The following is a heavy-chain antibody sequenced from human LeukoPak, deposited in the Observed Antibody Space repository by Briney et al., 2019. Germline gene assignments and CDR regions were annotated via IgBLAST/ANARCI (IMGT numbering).Heavy chain of an antibody. CDR1: GFTFSSYA. V-gene: IGHV3-23*01. Sequence: GGSLRLSCAASGFTFSSYAMSWVRQAPGKGLEWVSTISGSGGSTYYADSVKGRFTISRDNSKNTLYLQMNSLRAEDTAVYYCAKDRGYCSSTSCFFDYWGQGTLVTVSS. CDR3: AKDRGYCSSTSCFFDY. D-gene: IGHD2-2*01. CDR2: ISGSGGST. J-gene: IGHJ4*02.